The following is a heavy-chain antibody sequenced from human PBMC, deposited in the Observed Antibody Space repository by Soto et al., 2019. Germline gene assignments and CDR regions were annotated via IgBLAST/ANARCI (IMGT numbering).Heavy chain of an antibody. Sequence: EVKLAESGGGLVQPGGSLRLSCAASGFTFSSKLMSWVRQAPGKGLEWVATIWPDGSDKYYVDSMRGRFTVSRDNAKASLYLQTNSLRVEDTAIYYCASLLGSVTTFDYWGQGTLVTVSS. D-gene: IGHD1-1*01. J-gene: IGHJ4*02. CDR3: ASLLGSVTTFDY. CDR1: GFTFSSKL. V-gene: IGHV3-7*01. CDR2: IWPDGSDK.